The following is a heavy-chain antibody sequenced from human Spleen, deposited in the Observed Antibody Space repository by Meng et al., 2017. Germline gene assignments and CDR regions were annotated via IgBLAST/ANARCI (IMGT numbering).Heavy chain of an antibody. V-gene: IGHV4-34*01. J-gene: IGHJ4*02. CDR2: INHSGST. CDR3: ARGPTTMAHDFDY. D-gene: IGHD4-11*01. CDR1: GGSFSDYY. Sequence: QGQLQQWGAGLLKPSETRSLTCVVSGGSFSDYYWSRIRQPPGKGLEWIGEINHSGSTNYNPSLESRATISVDTSQNNLSLKLSSVTAADSAVYYCARGPTTMAHDFDYWGQGTLVTVSS.